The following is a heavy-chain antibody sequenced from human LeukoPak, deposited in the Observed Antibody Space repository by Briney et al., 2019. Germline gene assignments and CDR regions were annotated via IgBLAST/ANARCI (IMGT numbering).Heavy chain of an antibody. V-gene: IGHV3-21*01. D-gene: IGHD6-13*01. Sequence: GGSLRLSCAASGFTFSSYSMNWVRQAPGKALEWVSSISSGSSYIYYADSVKGRFTISRDNAKNSLYLQMNSLRAEDTAVYYCARVSSSSWFVDYWGQGTLVTVSS. CDR1: GFTFSSYS. CDR2: ISSGSSYI. J-gene: IGHJ4*02. CDR3: ARVSSSSWFVDY.